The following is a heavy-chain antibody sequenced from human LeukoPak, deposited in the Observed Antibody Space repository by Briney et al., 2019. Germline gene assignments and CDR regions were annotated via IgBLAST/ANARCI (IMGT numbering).Heavy chain of an antibody. V-gene: IGHV3-74*01. D-gene: IGHD2-21*02. CDR1: GFTFSSYW. CDR3: ARFGGGDWLYNYGMDV. Sequence: PGGSLRLSCAASGFTFSSYWRHWVRQAPGKGLVWVSRINSDGSSTSYADSVKGRFTISRDNAKNTLYLQMNSLRAEDTAVYYCARFGGGDWLYNYGMDVWGQGTTVTVSS. CDR2: INSDGSST. J-gene: IGHJ6*02.